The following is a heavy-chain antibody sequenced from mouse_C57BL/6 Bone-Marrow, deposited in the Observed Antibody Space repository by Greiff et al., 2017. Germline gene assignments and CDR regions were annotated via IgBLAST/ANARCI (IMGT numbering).Heavy chain of an antibody. CDR3: ARERGLSGFAY. J-gene: IGHJ3*01. Sequence: EVQLQESGPGLVKPSQTVFLTCTVTGISITSGNYRWSWIRQFPGNKLEWIGYIYYSGTITYNPSLTSRTTITRDTPKNQFFLEMNSLTAEDTATYYCARERGLSGFAYWGQGTLVTVSA. V-gene: IGHV3-5*01. CDR1: GISITSGNYR. CDR2: IYYSGTI. D-gene: IGHD1-1*02.